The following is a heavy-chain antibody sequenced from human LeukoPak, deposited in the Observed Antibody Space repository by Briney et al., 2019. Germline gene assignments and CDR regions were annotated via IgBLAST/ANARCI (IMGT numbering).Heavy chain of an antibody. J-gene: IGHJ4*02. Sequence: PGGSLRLSCAASGFTFSSYAMSWVRQAPGKGLEWVSAISGSGGSTYYADSVKGRFTISRDNSKNTLYLQMNSLRAEDTAVYYCAKDLSGYDYSSYFGYWGQGTLVTVSS. CDR1: GFTFSSYA. CDR3: AKDLSGYDYSSYFGY. V-gene: IGHV3-23*01. CDR2: ISGSGGST. D-gene: IGHD5-12*01.